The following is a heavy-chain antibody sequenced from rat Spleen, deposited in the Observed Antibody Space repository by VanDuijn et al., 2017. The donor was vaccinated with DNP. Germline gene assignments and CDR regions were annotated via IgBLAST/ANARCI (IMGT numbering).Heavy chain of an antibody. CDR2: ITSSGGST. CDR3: ARQTALDY. V-gene: IGHV5-31*01. CDR1: GFAFNNYW. Sequence: EVQLVESGGDLVQPGRSLKLSCVASGFAFNNYWMTWIRQVPGKGLEWVASITSSGGSTYYPDSVKGRFTISRDNAKNTLYLQMDSLRSEDTATYYCARQTALDYWGQGVMVTVSS. J-gene: IGHJ2*01.